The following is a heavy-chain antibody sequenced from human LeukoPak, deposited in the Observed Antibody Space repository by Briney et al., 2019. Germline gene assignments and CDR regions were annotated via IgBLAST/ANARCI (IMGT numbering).Heavy chain of an antibody. Sequence: ASVKVSCKASGYTFTSYGISWVRQAPGQGLEWMGWISAYHGNTNYAQKLQGRVTMTTDTSTSTAYMELRSLRSDGTAVYYCARDGYCSGGSCYSYYYYGMDVWGQGTTVTVSS. CDR2: ISAYHGNT. D-gene: IGHD2-15*01. CDR1: GYTFTSYG. V-gene: IGHV1-18*01. CDR3: ARDGYCSGGSCYSYYYYGMDV. J-gene: IGHJ6*02.